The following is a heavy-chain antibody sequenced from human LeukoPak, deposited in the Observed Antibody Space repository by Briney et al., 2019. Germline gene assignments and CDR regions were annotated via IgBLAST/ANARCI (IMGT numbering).Heavy chain of an antibody. V-gene: IGHV4-38-2*02. CDR3: ARHRSGWLQSSFDY. CDR2: IYHSGST. CDR1: GYSIRSGYY. J-gene: IGHJ4*02. D-gene: IGHD5-24*01. Sequence: SETLSLTCTVSGYSIRSGYYWGWIRQPPGKGLEWIGSIYHSGSTYYNPSLKSRVTISVHTSKNQFSLKLSSVTAADTAVYYCARHRSGWLQSSFDYWGQGTLATVSS.